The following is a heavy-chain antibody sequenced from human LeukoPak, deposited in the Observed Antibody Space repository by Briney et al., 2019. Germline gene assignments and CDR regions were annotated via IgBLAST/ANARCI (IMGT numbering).Heavy chain of an antibody. J-gene: IGHJ4*02. V-gene: IGHV4-4*07. CDR2: IYTSGTT. D-gene: IGHD6-13*01. Sequence: SETLSLTCTVSGDSISSFYWNWIRQPAGQGLEWIGHIYTSGTTNYNPSLKSRVTMSVDTSKNQFSLKLTSVTAADTAVYYCARDVVAAAGTWDYWGQGTLVTVSS. CDR1: GDSISSFY. CDR3: ARDVVAAAGTWDY.